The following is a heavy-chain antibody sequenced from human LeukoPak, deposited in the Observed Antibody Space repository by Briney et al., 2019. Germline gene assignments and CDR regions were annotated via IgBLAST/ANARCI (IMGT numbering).Heavy chain of an antibody. CDR2: ISHSGSTI. D-gene: IGHD2/OR15-2a*01. CDR1: GFTFRDYY. V-gene: IGHV3-11*01. Sequence: GGSLRLSCAASGFTFRDYYLSWIRQAPGKGLEWVSYISHSGSTIYYADSVKGRFSVSRDNAKNSLYLQMNSLGAEDTAVYYCARDSIARGNIGYDMDVWGNGTTVTVSS. J-gene: IGHJ6*03. CDR3: ARDSIARGNIGYDMDV.